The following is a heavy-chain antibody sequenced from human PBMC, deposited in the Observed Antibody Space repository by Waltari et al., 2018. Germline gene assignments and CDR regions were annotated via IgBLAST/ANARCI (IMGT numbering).Heavy chain of an antibody. J-gene: IGHJ4*02. Sequence: EIQVVESGGGLVQPGGSLRLSCAASGFTFSSYWMSWVRQAPGKGLEWVANIKQDGSAKFYLGSVKGRFTISRDNAKNTLYLQMNSLRAEDTALYYCARAVDVADYWGQGTLVTVSS. CDR1: GFTFSSYW. D-gene: IGHD5-12*01. CDR3: ARAVDVADY. V-gene: IGHV3-7*01. CDR2: IKQDGSAK.